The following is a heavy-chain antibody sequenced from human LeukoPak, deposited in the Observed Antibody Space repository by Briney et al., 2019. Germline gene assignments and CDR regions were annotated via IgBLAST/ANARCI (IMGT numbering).Heavy chain of an antibody. CDR1: GGSISSSSYF. CDR2: TSYRGST. CDR3: ANSANYGGNSGYFDS. Sequence: SETLSLTCTVSGGSISSSSYFWGWIRQPPRKGLEWIASTSYRGSTYYNPSLKSRVTISVDTSKNQFSLKLTSVTAADTAVYYCANSANYGGNSGYFDSWVQGTLVTVSS. D-gene: IGHD4-23*01. J-gene: IGHJ4*02. V-gene: IGHV4-39*01.